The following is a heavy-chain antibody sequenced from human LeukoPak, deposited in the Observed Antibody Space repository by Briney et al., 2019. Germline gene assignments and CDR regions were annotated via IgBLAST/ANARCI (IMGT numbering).Heavy chain of an antibody. CDR1: GGSISSSNW. CDR2: IYHSGST. V-gene: IGHV4-4*02. D-gene: IGHD3-16*02. CDR3: AREPLLGEFSYYFDY. J-gene: IGHJ4*02. Sequence: SETLSLTCAVSGGSISSSNWWSWVRQPPGKGLEWIGEIYHSGSTNYSPSLKSRVTISVDKSKNQFSLKLSSVTAADTAVYYCAREPLLGEFSYYFDYWGQGTLVTVSS.